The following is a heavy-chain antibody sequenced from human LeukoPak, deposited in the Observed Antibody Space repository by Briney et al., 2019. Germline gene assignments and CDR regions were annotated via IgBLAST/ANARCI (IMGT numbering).Heavy chain of an antibody. J-gene: IGHJ6*03. Sequence: TGGSLRLSCAASGFTFSRNVMHWVRQAPGKGLEWVALISYDGNNKFYADSVKGRFTTSRDNSRNTLYLQVNSLRGEDAAVYSCARGGIPTGPYYYFYYMDVWGRGTAVAVSS. CDR1: GFTFSRNV. V-gene: IGHV3-30*01. CDR2: ISYDGNNK. D-gene: IGHD3-10*01. CDR3: ARGGIPTGPYYYFYYMDV.